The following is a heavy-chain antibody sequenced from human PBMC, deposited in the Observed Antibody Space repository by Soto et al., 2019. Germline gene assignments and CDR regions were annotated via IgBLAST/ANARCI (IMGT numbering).Heavy chain of an antibody. CDR2: ISGSGGST. CDR1: GFTFSSYA. CDR3: AKELGTIYYYDSSGYYAFDI. V-gene: IGHV3-23*01. J-gene: IGHJ3*02. Sequence: PAGSLRLSCAASGFTFSSYAMSWVRQAPGKGLEWVSAISGSGGSTYYADSVKGRFTISRDNSKNTLYLQMNSLRAEDTAVYYCAKELGTIYYYDSSGYYAFDIWGQGTMVTVSS. D-gene: IGHD3-22*01.